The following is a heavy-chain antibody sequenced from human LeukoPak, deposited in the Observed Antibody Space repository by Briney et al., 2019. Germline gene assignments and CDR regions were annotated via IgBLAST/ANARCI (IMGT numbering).Heavy chain of an antibody. Sequence: ASVKVSCKASGYTFTGYYMHWVRQAPGQGLECMGRINPNSGGTNYAQKFQGRVTMTRDTSISTAYMELSRLRSDDTAVYYCARGITMVRGVHFDYWGQGTLVTVSS. CDR2: INPNSGGT. CDR3: ARGITMVRGVHFDY. CDR1: GYTFTGYY. J-gene: IGHJ4*02. D-gene: IGHD3-10*01. V-gene: IGHV1-2*06.